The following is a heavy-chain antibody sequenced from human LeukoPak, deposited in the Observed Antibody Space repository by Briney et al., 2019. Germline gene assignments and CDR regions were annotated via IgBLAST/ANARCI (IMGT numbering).Heavy chain of an antibody. J-gene: IGHJ4*02. CDR1: GFTFSNYW. CDR3: ATWRGYGYGLDY. V-gene: IGHV3-7*01. D-gene: IGHD5-18*01. Sequence: GGSLRLSCAVSGFTFSNYWMTWVRQAPGKGLECVANIKHDGSQKYYVDSVKGRFSISRDNAKNSRYLQMNSLRAEDTAVYYCATWRGYGYGLDYWGQGTLVTVSS. CDR2: IKHDGSQK.